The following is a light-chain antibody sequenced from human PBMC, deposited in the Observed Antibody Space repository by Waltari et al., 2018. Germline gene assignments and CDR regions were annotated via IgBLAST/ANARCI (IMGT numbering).Light chain of an antibody. CDR1: ALPRQF. J-gene: IGLJ2*01. V-gene: IGLV3-25*03. Sequence: SSELTQPPSVSVSPGQTARITCSGDALPRQFASWYQQKPGQAPVIVIYKDTGRPSEIPERFSGSSSGTTVTLTISGVQAEDKADYYCQSADASGTYKLFGGGTKLTVL. CDR2: KDT. CDR3: QSADASGTYKL.